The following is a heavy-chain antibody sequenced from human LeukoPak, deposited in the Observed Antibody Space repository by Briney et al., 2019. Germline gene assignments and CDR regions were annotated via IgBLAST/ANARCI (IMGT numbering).Heavy chain of an antibody. D-gene: IGHD2-2*01. V-gene: IGHV1-18*01. CDR3: ARGVGDIVVVPAAILGLGDYYYYGMDV. J-gene: IGHJ6*02. Sequence: ASVKVSCKASGYTFTSYGISWVRQAPGQGLEWMGWISAYNGNTNYAQKLQGRVTMTTDTSTSTAYMELRSLRSDDTAVYYCARGVGDIVVVPAAILGLGDYYYYGMDVWGQGTTVTVSS. CDR1: GYTFTSYG. CDR2: ISAYNGNT.